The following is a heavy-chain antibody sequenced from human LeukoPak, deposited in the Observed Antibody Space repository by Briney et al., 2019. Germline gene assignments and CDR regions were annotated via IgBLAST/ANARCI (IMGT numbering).Heavy chain of an antibody. J-gene: IGHJ4*02. V-gene: IGHV4-59*01. CDR3: ARLTGVAGDRYCFDY. D-gene: IGHD6-19*01. CDR1: GGSISTYY. Sequence: SETLSLTCTVSGGSISTYYWTWIRQPPGKGLEWIGYIYYSGSTNYNPSLKSRVTISVDTSNHHFSLNLRSVTAADTAVYYCARLTGVAGDRYCFDYWGQGTLVTVSA. CDR2: IYYSGST.